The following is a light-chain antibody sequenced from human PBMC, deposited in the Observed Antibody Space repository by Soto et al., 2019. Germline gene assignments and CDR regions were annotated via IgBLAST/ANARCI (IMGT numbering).Light chain of an antibody. V-gene: IGKV3-15*01. CDR3: QQYNNWTWT. Sequence: IVMTQSPATLSLSPGERATLSWGASQSVSSNLAWYQQKPGQAPRLLIYAASTRATGIPARFSGSVSGTEGTITISSLKSEDGAVYYCQQYNNWTWTFGQGTKVDIK. CDR2: AAS. CDR1: QSVSSN. J-gene: IGKJ1*01.